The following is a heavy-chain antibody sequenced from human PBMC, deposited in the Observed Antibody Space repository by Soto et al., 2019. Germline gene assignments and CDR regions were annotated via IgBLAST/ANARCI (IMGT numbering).Heavy chain of an antibody. CDR1: GYTFTSCY. CDR3: ARNMDYYYGPGSGNGHGF. Sequence: QVQLVQSGAEMKEPGDSVRVSCEASGYTFTSCYIHWVRQAPGQGLEWMGWINPKFGDTTYAQDFQGRVSMTRDMSISTVYMELSRLTSDDTAIYYCARNMDYYYGPGSGNGHGFWGQGTTVTVFS. J-gene: IGHJ6*02. V-gene: IGHV1-2*02. CDR2: INPKFGDT. D-gene: IGHD3-10*01.